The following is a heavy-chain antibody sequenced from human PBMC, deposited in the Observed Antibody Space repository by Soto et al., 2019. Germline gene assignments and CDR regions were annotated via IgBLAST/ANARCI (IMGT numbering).Heavy chain of an antibody. CDR3: TRDGMTTGDT. CDR1: GGSISGFY. CDR2: LDYSGTA. J-gene: IGHJ4*02. Sequence: SETLSLTCTVSGGSISGFYWNWIRQAPGKGLEWIGCLDYSGTANFNPSLKSRVATSVDPSRRQFSLRLSSVTAADAGVYYCTRDGMTTGDTWGPGTLVTVSS. V-gene: IGHV4-59*12. D-gene: IGHD2-21*02.